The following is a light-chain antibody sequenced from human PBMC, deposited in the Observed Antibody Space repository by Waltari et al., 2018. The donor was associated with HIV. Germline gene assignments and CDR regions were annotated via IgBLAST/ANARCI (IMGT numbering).Light chain of an antibody. CDR3: AAWDDSLSGLVV. CDR1: SSNIGSNT. CDR2: SNN. V-gene: IGLV1-44*01. J-gene: IGLJ2*01. Sequence: QSVLTQPPSASGTPGQRVPISGSGSSSNIGSNTVNWYQQLPGTAPRLLIYSNNQRPSGVPDRFSGSKSGTSASLAISGLQSEDEADYYCAAWDDSLSGLVVFGGGTKLTVL.